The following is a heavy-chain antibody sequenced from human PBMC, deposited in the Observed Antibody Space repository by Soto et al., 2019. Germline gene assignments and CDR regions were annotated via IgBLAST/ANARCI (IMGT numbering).Heavy chain of an antibody. CDR1: GCTFISYA. CDR3: ATSETTTVVTPFWYFDL. V-gene: IGHV1-69*13. Sequence: VKVSFKASGCTFISYAIRWVRQAPGQGLEWMGGIIPIFGTANYAQKFQGRVTITADKSTSTAYMELSSLRSEDTDVYYCATSETTTVVTPFWYFDLWGRGTLVTVSS. J-gene: IGHJ2*01. CDR2: IIPIFGTA. D-gene: IGHD4-17*01.